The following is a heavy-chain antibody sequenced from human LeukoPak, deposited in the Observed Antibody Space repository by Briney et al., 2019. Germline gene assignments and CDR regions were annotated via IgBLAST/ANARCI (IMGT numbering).Heavy chain of an antibody. D-gene: IGHD3-10*01. CDR1: GGSISSSSYY. CDR2: IYYSGST. J-gene: IGHJ4*02. CDR3: AREWYYYGSGSRGYFDY. Sequence: PSETLSLTCTVSGGSISSSSYYWGWIRQPPGKGLEWIGSIYYSGSTYYNPSLKSRVTISVDTSKNQFSLKLSSVTAADTAVYYCAREWYYYGSGSRGYFDYWGQGTLVTVSS. V-gene: IGHV4-39*07.